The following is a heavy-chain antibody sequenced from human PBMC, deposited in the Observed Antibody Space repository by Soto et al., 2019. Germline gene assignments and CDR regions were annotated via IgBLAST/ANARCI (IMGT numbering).Heavy chain of an antibody. Sequence: GGSLRLSCTASGFTMSSNAMYWVRQAPGKGLEWVSGISERGDTTHYADSVKGRFTISRDTSKNTLYLQLNTLRADDTAVYYCAKDKPGTTSFDYWGQGTLVTVSS. D-gene: IGHD1-1*01. CDR1: GFTMSSNA. V-gene: IGHV3-23*01. CDR2: ISERGDTT. J-gene: IGHJ4*02. CDR3: AKDKPGTTSFDY.